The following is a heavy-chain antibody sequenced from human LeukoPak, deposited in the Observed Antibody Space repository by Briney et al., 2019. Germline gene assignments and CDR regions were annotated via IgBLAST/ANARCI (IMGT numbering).Heavy chain of an antibody. CDR3: ARERSLVAFDI. V-gene: IGHV3-30*04. Sequence: GGSLRLSCTVSGFTVSSNSMSWVRQAPGKGLEWVAVISYDGSNKYYADSVKGRFTISRDNSKNTLYLQMNSLRAEDTAVYYCARERSLVAFDIWGQGTMVTVSS. D-gene: IGHD2-21*01. J-gene: IGHJ3*02. CDR2: ISYDGSNK. CDR1: GFTVSSNS.